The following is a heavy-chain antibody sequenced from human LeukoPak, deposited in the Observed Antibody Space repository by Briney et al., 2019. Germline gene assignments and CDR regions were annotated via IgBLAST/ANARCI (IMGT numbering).Heavy chain of an antibody. CDR1: GGSISGYY. J-gene: IGHJ4*02. V-gene: IGHV4-59*08. CDR3: ARYFCSGGRCSHFDY. Sequence: SWETLSLTCTVSGGSISGYYWTWIRQPPGKGLEWMGYVYYSGSTSYNPSLKSRVTMSVDTSKNQFSLKLSSVTAADTAVYYCARYFCSGGRCSHFDYWGQGTLVTVSS. D-gene: IGHD2-15*01. CDR2: VYYSGST.